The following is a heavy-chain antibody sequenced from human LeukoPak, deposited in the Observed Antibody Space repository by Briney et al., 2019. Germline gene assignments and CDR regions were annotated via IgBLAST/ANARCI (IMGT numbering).Heavy chain of an antibody. CDR1: GYTFTSYD. D-gene: IGHD3-10*01. Sequence: ASVKVSCKASGYTFTSYDINWVRQDTGQGLEWLGWMNPNSGNTGYAQKFQGRVTMTRDTSISTAYMELSSLRSEDTAVYYCARALNSGTPGWGQGTLVTVSS. J-gene: IGHJ4*02. V-gene: IGHV1-8*01. CDR3: ARALNSGTPG. CDR2: MNPNSGNT.